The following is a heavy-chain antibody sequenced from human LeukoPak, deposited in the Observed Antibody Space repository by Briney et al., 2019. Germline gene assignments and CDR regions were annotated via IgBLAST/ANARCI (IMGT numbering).Heavy chain of an antibody. CDR3: ARYDPIRFDP. J-gene: IGHJ5*02. CDR1: GGSISSYY. D-gene: IGHD3-16*01. V-gene: IGHV4-59*01. CDR2: IYYSGST. Sequence: SETLSLTSTVSGGSISSYYWSWIRQPPGKGLEWIGYIYYSGSTNYNPSLKSRVTISVDTSKNQFSLKLSSVTAADTAVYYCARYDPIRFDPWGQGTLVTVSS.